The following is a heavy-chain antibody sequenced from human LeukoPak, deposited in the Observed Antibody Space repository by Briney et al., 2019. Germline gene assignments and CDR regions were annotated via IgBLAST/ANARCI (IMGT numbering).Heavy chain of an antibody. D-gene: IGHD6-13*01. Sequence: GGSLRLSCAASGFTVSSNYMSWVRQAPGKGLEWVSVIYSDGSTDYADSVKGRFTISRDNSKNMVYLQMNTLRAEDTAVYYCARASGSWYGDYWGQGTLVTVSS. CDR2: IYSDGST. CDR3: ARASGSWYGDY. CDR1: GFTVSSNY. J-gene: IGHJ4*02. V-gene: IGHV3-53*01.